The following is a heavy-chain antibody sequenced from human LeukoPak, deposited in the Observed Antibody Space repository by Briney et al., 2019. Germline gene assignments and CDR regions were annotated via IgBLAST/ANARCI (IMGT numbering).Heavy chain of an antibody. D-gene: IGHD6-19*01. J-gene: IGHJ4*02. V-gene: IGHV3-23*01. CDR2: ITSTGRDT. CDR3: AKSVASVAGTADC. Sequence: GGSLRLSCATCGFTFNSYAMSWVRQAPGKGLEWVSAITSTGRDTYYADSVEGRFTIFRDNSKNTLFLQMNSLRPEDTAIYYCAKSVASVAGTADCWGQGTLVTVSS. CDR1: GFTFNSYA.